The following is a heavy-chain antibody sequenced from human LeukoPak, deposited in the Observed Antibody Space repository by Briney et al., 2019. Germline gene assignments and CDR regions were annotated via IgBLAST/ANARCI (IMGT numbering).Heavy chain of an antibody. CDR1: GGSISSGDYY. D-gene: IGHD1-26*01. V-gene: IGHV2-70*18. CDR3: ARTRATTKGLANFDY. Sequence: QTLSLTCTVSGGSISSGDYYWTWIRQPPGKALEWLALIDWDDDKYYSTSLKTRLTISKDTSKNQVVLTVTNMDPVDTATYYCARTRATTKGLANFDYWGQGTLVTVSS. J-gene: IGHJ4*02. CDR2: IDWDDDK.